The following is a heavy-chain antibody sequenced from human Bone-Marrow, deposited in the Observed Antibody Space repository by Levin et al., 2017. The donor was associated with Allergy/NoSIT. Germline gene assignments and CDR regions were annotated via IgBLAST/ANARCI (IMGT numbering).Heavy chain of an antibody. CDR1: GGSIRSSNW. J-gene: IGHJ3*01. CDR2: AYHSGKA. V-gene: IGHV4/OR15-8*02. Sequence: SETLSLTCVVSGGSIRSSNWWTWVRQAPGKGLEWLGEAYHSGKAYYNPTLGGRVTISVDRSNNEFSLILTSVNAADTAVYFCAGERAAVTHGQPLVCWGQGTMVTVSS. D-gene: IGHD6-13*01. CDR3: AGERAAVTHGQPLVC.